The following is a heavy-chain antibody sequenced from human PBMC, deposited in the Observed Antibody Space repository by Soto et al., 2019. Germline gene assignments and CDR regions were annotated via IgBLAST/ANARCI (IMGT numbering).Heavy chain of an antibody. Sequence: GGSLSLSCAASGFTFSSYAMSWVRQAPGKGLEWVSAISGSGGSTYYADSVKGRFTISRDNSKNTLYLQINSLRAEDTAVYYCATDIRGSSGWNEPFDFWGQGTMVTVSS. CDR2: ISGSGGST. CDR1: GFTFSSYA. CDR3: ATDIRGSSGWNEPFDF. J-gene: IGHJ4*02. D-gene: IGHD6-19*01. V-gene: IGHV3-23*01.